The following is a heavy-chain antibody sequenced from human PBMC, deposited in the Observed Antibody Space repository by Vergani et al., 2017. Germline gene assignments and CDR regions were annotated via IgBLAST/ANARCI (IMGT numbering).Heavy chain of an antibody. D-gene: IGHD3-22*01. V-gene: IGHV5-51*01. CDR3: ARLYGRDSSGSKYFDY. CDR2: IHPADSDT. J-gene: IGHJ4*02. Sequence: EVPLVQSGAEVKKPGESLKISCQISGYSFTNYWIGWVRQMPGKGREWMGIIHPADSDTRYSPSFQGQVTISVDKSISTAYLQRSSQRASDSAMYYCARLYGRDSSGSKYFDYWGQGALVTVSS. CDR1: GYSFTNYW.